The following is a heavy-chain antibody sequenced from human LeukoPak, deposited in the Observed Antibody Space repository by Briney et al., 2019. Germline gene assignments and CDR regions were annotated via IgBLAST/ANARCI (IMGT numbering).Heavy chain of an antibody. D-gene: IGHD3-22*01. CDR3: ASLRLGYYDSSGPDY. Sequence: SETLSLTCTVSGGSISSGGYYWSWIRQHPGKGLEWIGYIYYSVSTYYNPSLKSRVTISVDTSKNQFALKLSSVTAADTAVYYCASLRLGYYDSSGPDYWGQGTLVTVSS. CDR1: GGSISSGGYY. CDR2: IYYSVST. V-gene: IGHV4-31*03. J-gene: IGHJ4*02.